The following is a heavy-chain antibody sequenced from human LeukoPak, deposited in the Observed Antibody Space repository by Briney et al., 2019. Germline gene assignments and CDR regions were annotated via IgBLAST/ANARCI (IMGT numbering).Heavy chain of an antibody. Sequence: TGGSLRLSCAASGFTFSSYGMHWVRQAPGKGLEWVAVISYGGSNKYYADSVKGRFTISRDNSKNTLYLQMNSLRAEDTAVYYCAKDLAIFGVVINSGFDYWGQGTLVTVSS. CDR1: GFTFSSYG. V-gene: IGHV3-30*18. D-gene: IGHD3-3*01. CDR2: ISYGGSNK. J-gene: IGHJ4*02. CDR3: AKDLAIFGVVINSGFDY.